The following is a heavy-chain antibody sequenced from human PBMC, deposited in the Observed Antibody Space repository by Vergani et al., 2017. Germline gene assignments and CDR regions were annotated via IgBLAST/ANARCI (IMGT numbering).Heavy chain of an antibody. J-gene: IGHJ4*02. Sequence: QLQLQESGPGLVKPSETLSLTCTVSGGSISSSSYYWGWIRQPPGKGLEWIGSIYYSGSTYYNPSLKSRVTISVDPAKSQFSLKLSSVTATNTAVYYCARVVEEYYFDYWGEGALVTGSA. CDR3: ARVVEEYYFDY. CDR1: GGSISSSSYY. CDR2: IYYSGST. D-gene: IGHD2-2*01. V-gene: IGHV4-39*07.